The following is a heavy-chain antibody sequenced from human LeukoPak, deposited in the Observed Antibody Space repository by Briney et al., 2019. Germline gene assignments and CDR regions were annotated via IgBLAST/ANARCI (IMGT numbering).Heavy chain of an antibody. D-gene: IGHD4-17*01. V-gene: IGHV3-23*01. J-gene: IGHJ4*02. Sequence: QAGGSLRLSCAASGFTFSSYAMSWVRQAPGKGLEWVSAISGSGGSTYYADSVKGRFTISRDNSKNTLYLQMNSLRAEDTAVYYCAKAQNYGSSKYYFDYWGQGTLVTVSS. CDR1: GFTFSSYA. CDR2: ISGSGGST. CDR3: AKAQNYGSSKYYFDY.